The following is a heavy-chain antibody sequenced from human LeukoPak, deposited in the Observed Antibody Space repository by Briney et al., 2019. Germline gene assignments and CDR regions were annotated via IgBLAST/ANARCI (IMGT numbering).Heavy chain of an antibody. CDR2: IYYSGSTNY. CDR3: ARRGGGYSFDY. CDR1: CGSISSYY. J-gene: IGHJ4*02. V-gene: IGHV4-59*08. Sequence: SETLSLTCTVSCGSISSYYWTWIRQPPGKGLEWIGYIYYSGSTNYNYNPSLKSRVTISLDTSNNPFSLKLSSVTAADAAMYYGARRGGGYSFDYWGQGTLVTVSS. D-gene: IGHD5-24*01.